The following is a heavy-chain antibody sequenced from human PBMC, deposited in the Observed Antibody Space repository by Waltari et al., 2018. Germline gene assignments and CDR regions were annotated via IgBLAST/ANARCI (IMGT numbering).Heavy chain of an antibody. Sequence: QVRLQESGPGLVKPSGTLSLTCAVSGGYISSSNWWSGVRQPPGKGLEWIGEIYHSARTYYHPSLKSRVTISVHTSKIQFSLKLSSVPAAAPAVYYCASGYDSPYYFDYWGQGTLFTVSS. CDR2: IYHSART. V-gene: IGHV4-4*02. D-gene: IGHD5-12*01. CDR3: ASGYDSPYYFDY. CDR1: GGYISSSNW. J-gene: IGHJ4*02.